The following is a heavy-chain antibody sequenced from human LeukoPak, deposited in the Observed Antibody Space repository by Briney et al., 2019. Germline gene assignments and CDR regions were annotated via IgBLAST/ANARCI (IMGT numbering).Heavy chain of an antibody. Sequence: ASVKVSCKASGYTFTGYYMHWVRQAPGQGLEWMGWINPNSGGTNYAQRFQDRVTMTRDTSINTAHMELTSLTSDDTAVYYCASQPYCSGDSCYLSESAFDTWGQGTMVTVSS. CDR1: GYTFTGYY. J-gene: IGHJ3*02. CDR2: INPNSGGT. V-gene: IGHV1-2*02. CDR3: ASQPYCSGDSCYLSESAFDT. D-gene: IGHD2-15*01.